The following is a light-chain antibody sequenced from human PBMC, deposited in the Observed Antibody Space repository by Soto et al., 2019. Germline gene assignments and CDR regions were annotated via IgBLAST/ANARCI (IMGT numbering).Light chain of an antibody. CDR2: SAS. J-gene: IGKJ5*01. CDR3: QQSFSTPT. CDR1: QRINIY. V-gene: IGKV1-39*01. Sequence: DIQMTQSPSSLSTHIGDRVTITCRASQRINIYLNWYRQKPGKAPELLIYSASNLQSGVPSRFSGSGSGTDFTLTISGLQSEDFATYYCQQSFSTPTFGQGTRLEIK.